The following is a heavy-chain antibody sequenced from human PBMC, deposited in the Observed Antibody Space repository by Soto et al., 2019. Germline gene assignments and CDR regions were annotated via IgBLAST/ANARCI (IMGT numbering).Heavy chain of an antibody. D-gene: IGHD6-19*01. CDR3: ASDRSSGYSTGWHTSLDY. Sequence: QVQLVESGGGVVQPGRPLRLSCGTSGFTFSSYGMHWVRQAPGKGLEWVALIYYDGSEKYYADSVKGRFTISRDYSTNTLYLQMSTLRVEDTGVYYCASDRSSGYSTGWHTSLDYWGRGTRVTVSS. J-gene: IGHJ4*02. CDR2: IYYDGSEK. CDR1: GFTFSSYG. V-gene: IGHV3-33*01.